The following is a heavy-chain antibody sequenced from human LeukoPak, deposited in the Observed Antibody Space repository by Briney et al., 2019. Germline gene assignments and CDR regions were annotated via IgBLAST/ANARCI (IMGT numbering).Heavy chain of an antibody. V-gene: IGHV4-34*01. J-gene: IGHJ5*02. CDR3: ARVFVTTVTKCNWFDP. CDR1: GGSFSGYY. D-gene: IGHD4-17*01. Sequence: SETLSLTCAVYGGSFSGYYWSWIRQPPGKGLEWIGEINHSGSTNYNPSLKSRVTISVDTSKNQFSLKLSSVTAADTAVYYCARVFVTTVTKCNWFDPWGQGTLVTVSS. CDR2: INHSGST.